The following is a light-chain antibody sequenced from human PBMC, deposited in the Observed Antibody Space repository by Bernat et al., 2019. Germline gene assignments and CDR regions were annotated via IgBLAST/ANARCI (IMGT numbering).Light chain of an antibody. J-gene: IGLJ3*02. CDR1: SSDVGAYNY. Sequence: QSALTQPASVSGSPGQSITLSCTGTSSDVGAYNYVSWYQQHPGKAPKLMIFDVSNRPSGVSDRFSGSKSGNTASLTISGLRAEDEADYYCSSVSTTSTPVVCGGGTKLTVL. CDR3: SSVSTTSTPVV. V-gene: IGLV2-14*03. CDR2: DVS.